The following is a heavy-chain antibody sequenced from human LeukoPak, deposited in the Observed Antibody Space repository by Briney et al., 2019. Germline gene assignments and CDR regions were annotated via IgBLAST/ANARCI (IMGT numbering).Heavy chain of an antibody. J-gene: IGHJ6*03. V-gene: IGHV4-4*02. Sequence: SGTLSLTCAVSGGSISSSNWWSWVRQPPGKGLEWIGEIYHSGSTNYNPSLKSRVTISVDKSKNQFSLKLSSVTAADTSIHNSALLYSFLCGFFLWCGVVCCFYYYMDVWGKGTTVTVSS. CDR3: ALLYSFLCGFFLWCGVVCCFYYYMDV. CDR2: IYHSGST. D-gene: IGHD3-3*01. CDR1: GGSISSSNW.